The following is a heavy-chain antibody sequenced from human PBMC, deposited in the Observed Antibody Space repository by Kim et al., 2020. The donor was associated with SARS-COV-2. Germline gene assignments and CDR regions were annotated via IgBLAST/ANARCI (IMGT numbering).Heavy chain of an antibody. CDR1: GFTFSSYA. CDR2: ISYDGSNK. Sequence: GGSLRLSCAASGFTFSSYAMHWVRQAPGKGLEWVAVISYDGSNKYYADSVKGRFTISRDNSKNTLYLQMNSLRAEDTAVYYCAGERWGQVTMVTVSS. V-gene: IGHV3-30-3*01. CDR3: AGER. J-gene: IGHJ3*01.